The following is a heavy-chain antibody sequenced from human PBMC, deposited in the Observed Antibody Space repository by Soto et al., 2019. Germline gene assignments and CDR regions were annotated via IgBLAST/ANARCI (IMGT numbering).Heavy chain of an antibody. CDR3: AADVGGYIYGLARH. CDR1: GGTFSSYA. Sequence: SVKVSCKASGGTFSSYAISWVRQAPGQGLEWMGGIIPIFGTANYAQKFQGRVTITADESTSTAYMELSSLRPEDTAVYYCAADVGGYIYGLARHWGPGTLVNVSS. D-gene: IGHD4-17*01. V-gene: IGHV1-69*13. J-gene: IGHJ4*02. CDR2: IIPIFGTA.